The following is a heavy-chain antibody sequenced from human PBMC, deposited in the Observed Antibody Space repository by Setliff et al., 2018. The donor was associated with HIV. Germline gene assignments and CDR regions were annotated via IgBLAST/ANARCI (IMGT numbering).Heavy chain of an antibody. J-gene: IGHJ4*02. CDR3: ARGGAFCGRDSCYYLDY. CDR2: INPNGGYT. V-gene: IGHV1-2*02. CDR1: GYIFTDYY. D-gene: IGHD2-21*02. Sequence: ASVKVSCKASGYIFTDYYIHWVRQAPGQGLEWMGWINPNGGYTNYAQKFLGRVTMTRDTSFTTAYLELSRLGSDDTAVYFCARGGAFCGRDSCYYLDYWGQGNPVTVSS.